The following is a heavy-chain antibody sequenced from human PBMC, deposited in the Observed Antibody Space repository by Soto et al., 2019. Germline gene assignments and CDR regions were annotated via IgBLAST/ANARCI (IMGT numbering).Heavy chain of an antibody. D-gene: IGHD6-19*01. CDR1: GFTFRSYW. Sequence: VHPVESGGVLVQPGGSLRLSCTASGFTFRSYWMHWVRQAPGKGLVWVSRINQDGSDTSYADSVRGRFTISRDNAKDKLYLQMNSLRAEDTAIYYCGNLNPWLGDYWGQGSLVTVSS. J-gene: IGHJ4*02. V-gene: IGHV3-74*01. CDR3: GNLNPWLGDY. CDR2: INQDGSDT.